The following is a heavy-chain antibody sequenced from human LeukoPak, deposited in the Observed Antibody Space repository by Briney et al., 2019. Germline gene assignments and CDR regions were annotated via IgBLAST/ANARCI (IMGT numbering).Heavy chain of an antibody. V-gene: IGHV3-30*18. CDR3: AKDLPFKGIAGAEGFDY. J-gene: IGHJ4*02. CDR1: GFTFSSYA. D-gene: IGHD6-13*01. Sequence: GGSLRLSCAASGFTFSSYAMSWVRQAPGKGLEWVSVISYDGGNEYYADSVKGRFTISRDNSKNTLYLQMNSLRAEDTAVYYCAKDLPFKGIAGAEGFDYWGQGTLVTVSS. CDR2: ISYDGGNE.